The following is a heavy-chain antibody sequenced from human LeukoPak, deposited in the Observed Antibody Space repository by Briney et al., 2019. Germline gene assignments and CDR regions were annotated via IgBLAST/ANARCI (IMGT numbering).Heavy chain of an antibody. Sequence: SETLSLTCAVSGGSISSGGYSWSWIRQPPGKGLEWIGYIYYSGSTNYNPSLKSRVTISVDTSKNQFSLKLSSVTAADTAVYYCARQGYTSGWYVFDYWGQGTLLTVSS. J-gene: IGHJ4*02. V-gene: IGHV4-61*08. CDR2: IYYSGST. D-gene: IGHD6-19*01. CDR1: GGSISSGGYS. CDR3: ARQGYTSGWYVFDY.